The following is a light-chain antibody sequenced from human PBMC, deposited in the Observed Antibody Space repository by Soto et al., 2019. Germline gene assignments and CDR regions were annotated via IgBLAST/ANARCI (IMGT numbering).Light chain of an antibody. J-gene: IGKJ4*01. CDR3: QQGSNWPLT. CDR1: QSVSSS. CDR2: DAS. Sequence: EIVLTQSPATVSLSPGERATLSCRASQSVSSSLAWYQQKPGRAPRLLIYDASNRATGIPARFSGSGSGTDFTLTISSLEPEDFAVYYCQQGSNWPLTFGGGTKVEIK. V-gene: IGKV3-11*01.